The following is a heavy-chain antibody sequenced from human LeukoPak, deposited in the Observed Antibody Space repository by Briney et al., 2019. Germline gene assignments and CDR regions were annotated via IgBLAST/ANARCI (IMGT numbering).Heavy chain of an antibody. Sequence: GGSLRLSCAVSGFTVSSSYMRWVRRAPGRGLVWVSFIYSGGNTYYTDSVKGRFTISRDNSKNTLYLQMNSLRAEDTAVYYCARRVTTGSYFDLWGRGTLVTVSS. J-gene: IGHJ2*01. CDR2: IYSGGNT. CDR3: ARRVTTGSYFDL. CDR1: GFTVSSSY. D-gene: IGHD4-17*01. V-gene: IGHV3-66*01.